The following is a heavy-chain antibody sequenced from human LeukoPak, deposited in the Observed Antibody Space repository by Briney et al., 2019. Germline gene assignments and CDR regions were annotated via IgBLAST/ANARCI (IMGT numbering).Heavy chain of an antibody. V-gene: IGHV1-18*01. D-gene: IGHD1-26*01. J-gene: IGHJ4*02. CDR2: ISAYNGVT. CDR3: ARNEWELPGYFDY. Sequence: ASVKVSCKSSGYTFTNYGINWVRQAPGQGLEWMGWISAYNGVTQSAQKLQGRVTMTTDTSTSTAYMELRSLRSDDTAVYYCARNEWELPGYFDYWGQGTLVTVSS. CDR1: GYTFTNYG.